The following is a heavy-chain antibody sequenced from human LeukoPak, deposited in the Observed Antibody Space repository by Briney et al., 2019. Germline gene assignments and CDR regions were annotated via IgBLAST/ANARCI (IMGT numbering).Heavy chain of an antibody. J-gene: IGHJ4*02. Sequence: GGSLRLSCAASGFTFSSYWMHWVRQAPGKGLVWVSRINSDGSSASYADSVKGRFTISRDNAKNMLYLQMNSLRAEDTAVYYCARVPPYYYGSGSYYNGPDYWGQGTLVTVSS. CDR1: GFTFSSYW. CDR3: ARVPPYYYGSGSYYNGPDY. CDR2: INSDGSSA. D-gene: IGHD3-10*01. V-gene: IGHV3-74*01.